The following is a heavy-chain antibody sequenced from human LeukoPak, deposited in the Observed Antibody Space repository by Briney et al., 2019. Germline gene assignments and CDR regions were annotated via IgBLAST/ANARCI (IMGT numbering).Heavy chain of an antibody. J-gene: IGHJ4*02. Sequence: SETLSLTCTVSGDSISSYYWSWIRQPPGKGLEWIGYIYYSGSTNYNPSLKSRVTISVDTSKNQFSLKLSSVTAADTAVYYCARSGPIAVAGTADFDYWGQGTLVTVSS. V-gene: IGHV4-59*01. D-gene: IGHD6-19*01. CDR3: ARSGPIAVAGTADFDY. CDR2: IYYSGST. CDR1: GDSISSYY.